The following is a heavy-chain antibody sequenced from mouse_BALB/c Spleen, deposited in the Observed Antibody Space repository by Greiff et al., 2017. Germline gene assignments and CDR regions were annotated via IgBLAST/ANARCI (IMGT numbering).Heavy chain of an antibody. Sequence: VKLMESGAELAKPGASVKMSCKASGYTFTSYWMHWVKQRPGQGLEWIGYINPSTGYTEYNQKFKDKATLTADKSSSTAYMQLSSLTSEDSAVYYCLYGSSPYAMDYWGQGTSVTVSS. V-gene: IGHV1-7*01. CDR3: LYGSSPYAMDY. D-gene: IGHD1-1*01. CDR2: INPSTGYT. CDR1: GYTFTSYW. J-gene: IGHJ4*01.